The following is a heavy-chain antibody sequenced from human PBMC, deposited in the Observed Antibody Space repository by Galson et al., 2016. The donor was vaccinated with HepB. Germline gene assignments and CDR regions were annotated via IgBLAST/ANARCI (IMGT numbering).Heavy chain of an antibody. CDR1: GCSVATNY. CDR2: MYSRGGA. V-gene: IGHV3-66*01. Sequence: LRLSCAGSGCSVATNYMIWVRQAPGEGLEWVSLMYSRGGAFYSDSVTGRFTISRDNSNNTLYLQMNNMRAEDTAVYYCASSPTGGYWGQGTLVTVSS. CDR3: ASSPTGGY. J-gene: IGHJ4*02. D-gene: IGHD3-16*01.